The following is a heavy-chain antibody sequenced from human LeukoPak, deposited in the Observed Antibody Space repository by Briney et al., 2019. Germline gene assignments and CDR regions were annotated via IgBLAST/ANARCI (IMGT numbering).Heavy chain of an antibody. Sequence: SETLSLTCTVSGGSISSSSAYWGWIRQPTGKGLEWIGSIYYSKNTYYNPSLKSRVTISADTSKNQFSLTLGSVSATDTAVYYCVSPRGFSYGYFDYWGQGTLVTVSS. D-gene: IGHD5-18*01. CDR3: VSPRGFSYGYFDY. J-gene: IGHJ4*02. V-gene: IGHV4-39*01. CDR1: GGSISSSSAY. CDR2: IYYSKNT.